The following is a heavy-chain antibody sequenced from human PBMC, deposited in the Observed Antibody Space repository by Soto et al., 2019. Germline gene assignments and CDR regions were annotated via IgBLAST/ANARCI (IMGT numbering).Heavy chain of an antibody. CDR2: IKQDGSEK. D-gene: IGHD2-21*02. J-gene: IGHJ5*02. Sequence: GGSLRLSCAASGFTFSSYWMSWVRQAPGKGLEWVANIKQDGSEKYYVDSVKGRFTISRDNAKNSLYLQMNSLRAEDTAVYYCARDLTAMADYNWFDPWGQGTLVTVSS. CDR3: ARDLTAMADYNWFDP. V-gene: IGHV3-7*03. CDR1: GFTFSSYW.